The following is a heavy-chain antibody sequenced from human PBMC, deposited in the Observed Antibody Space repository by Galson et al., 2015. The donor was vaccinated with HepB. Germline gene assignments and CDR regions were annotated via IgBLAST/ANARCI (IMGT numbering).Heavy chain of an antibody. CDR1: GYSFTSYW. CDR2: IYPGDSDT. Sequence: QSGAEMKKPGESLKISCKGSGYSFTSYWIGWVRQMPGKGLEWMGIIYPGDSDTRYSPSFQGQVTISADKSISTAYLQWSSLEASDTAMYYCARQPWNPSGWYVVGDYYYGMDVWGQGTTVTVSS. V-gene: IGHV5-51*01. D-gene: IGHD6-19*01. CDR3: ARQPWNPSGWYVVGDYYYGMDV. J-gene: IGHJ6*02.